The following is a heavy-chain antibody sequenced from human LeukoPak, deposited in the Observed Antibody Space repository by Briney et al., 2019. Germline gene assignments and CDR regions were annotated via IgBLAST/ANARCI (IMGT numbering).Heavy chain of an antibody. CDR1: GFSFSTYW. CDR3: ARDHNYYGSGSSHYYYYYVDV. V-gene: IGHV3-7*01. D-gene: IGHD3-10*01. CDR2: IKQDGSEK. Sequence: GGSLRLSCGASGFSFSTYWMSWVRQAPGKGLEWVANIKQDGSEKYYVDSVKGRFTISRDNAKNSLYLQMNSLRAEDTAVYYCARDHNYYGSGSSHYYYYYVDVWGKGTTVTVSS. J-gene: IGHJ6*03.